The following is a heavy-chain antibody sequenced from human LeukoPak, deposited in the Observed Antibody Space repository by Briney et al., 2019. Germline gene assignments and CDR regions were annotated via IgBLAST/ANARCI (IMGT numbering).Heavy chain of an antibody. CDR2: IYSGGST. CDR1: GFTVSSNY. CDR3: AREDTVTTHAFDI. J-gene: IGHJ3*02. V-gene: IGHV3-66*01. D-gene: IGHD4-17*01. Sequence: PGGSLRLSCAASGFTVSSNYMSWVRQAPGKGLEWVSVIYSGGSTYYADSVKGRFTISRDNSKNTLYLQMNSLRAEDTAVYYCAREDTVTTHAFDIWGQGTMVTVSS.